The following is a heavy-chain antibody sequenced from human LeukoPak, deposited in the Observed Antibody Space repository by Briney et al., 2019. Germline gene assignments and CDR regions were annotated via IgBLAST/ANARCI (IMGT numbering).Heavy chain of an antibody. CDR3: AKGAIQLWLLIGYFDY. V-gene: IGHV3-23*01. CDR2: ISGSGGST. Sequence: GGSLRLSCAVSGLTFSSYAMSWVRQAPGEGLEWVSAISGSGGSTYYADSVKGRFTISRDNSKNTLYLQMNSLRAEDTAVYYCAKGAIQLWLLIGYFDYWGQGTLVTVSS. CDR1: GLTFSSYA. J-gene: IGHJ4*02. D-gene: IGHD5-18*01.